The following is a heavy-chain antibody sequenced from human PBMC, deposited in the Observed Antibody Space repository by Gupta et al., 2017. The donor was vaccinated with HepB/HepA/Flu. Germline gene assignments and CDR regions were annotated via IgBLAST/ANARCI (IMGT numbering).Heavy chain of an antibody. V-gene: IGHV3-53*01. CDR1: GFTVSSNY. D-gene: IGHD3-3*01. CDR3: TKTDDSHRHR. J-gene: IGHJ5*02. CDR2: IYSDVNT. Sequence: EVQLVESGGGLIQPGGSLRLSCAASGFTVSSNYMSWVRQAPGKGLEWISFIYSDVNTYYADSVKGRFTISRDIPKNTLFHQMSSLRAEDTAVYYCTKTDDSHRHRWGQGTLVTVSS.